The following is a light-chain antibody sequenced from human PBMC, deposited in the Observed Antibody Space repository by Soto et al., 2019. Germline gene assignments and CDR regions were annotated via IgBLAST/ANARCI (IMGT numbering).Light chain of an antibody. CDR1: SSDIGSYNR. J-gene: IGLJ2*01. CDR2: EVS. CDR3: SLYTTSSTWV. V-gene: IGLV2-18*01. Sequence: QSALTQPPSVSGSPGQSVTISCTGTSSDIGSYNRVSWYQQPPGTAPKLMIYEVSNRPSGVPDRFSGSKSGNTASLTISGLQSEDEAAYYCSLYTTSSTWVFGGGTKLTVL.